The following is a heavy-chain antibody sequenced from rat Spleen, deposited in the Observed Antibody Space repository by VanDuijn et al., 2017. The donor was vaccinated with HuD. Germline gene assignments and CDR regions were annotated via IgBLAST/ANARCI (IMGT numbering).Heavy chain of an antibody. CDR1: GFSLTSYS. Sequence: QVQLKESGPGLVQPSETLSLTCTVSGFSLTSYSVNWVRQPPGKGLEWMGGIWGDGSTNYNSGLKSRLSISRDTSKSQVFLKMNSLQTEDTAIYFCTSPFRWFAYWGQGVMVTVSS. J-gene: IGHJ2*01. V-gene: IGHV2-1*01. CDR3: TSPFRWFAY. CDR2: IWGDGST.